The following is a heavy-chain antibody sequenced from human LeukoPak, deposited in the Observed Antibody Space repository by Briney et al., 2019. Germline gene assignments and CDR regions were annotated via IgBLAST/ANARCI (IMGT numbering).Heavy chain of an antibody. CDR2: VSAHGDNT. CDR1: GYTFTNYG. Sequence: ASVKVSCKTSGYTFTNYGITWVRQAPGQGLEWMGWVSAHGDNTNYVQKIQGRVTMATDTSTGTAYMELRSLRSDDAAVYYCGRECIACPGFGSWGKRILVHVS. CDR3: GRECIACPGFGS. D-gene: IGHD3-3*01. J-gene: IGHJ5*02. V-gene: IGHV1-18*01.